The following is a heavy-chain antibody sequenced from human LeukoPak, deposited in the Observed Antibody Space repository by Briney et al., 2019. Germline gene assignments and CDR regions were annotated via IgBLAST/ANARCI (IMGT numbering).Heavy chain of an antibody. Sequence: TSETLSLTCAVYGGSFSGYYWSWTRQPPGKGLEWIGEINHSGSTNYNPSLKSRVTISVDTSKNQFSLKLSSVTAADTAVYYCARVRFGQGLDYWGQGTLVTVSS. J-gene: IGHJ4*02. V-gene: IGHV4-34*01. CDR3: ARVRFGQGLDY. CDR2: INHSGST. D-gene: IGHD3-10*01. CDR1: GGSFSGYY.